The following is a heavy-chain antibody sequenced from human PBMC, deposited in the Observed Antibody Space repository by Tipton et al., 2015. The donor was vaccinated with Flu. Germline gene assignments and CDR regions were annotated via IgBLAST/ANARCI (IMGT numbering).Heavy chain of an antibody. J-gene: IGHJ4*02. CDR3: ARVGSAAAGTN. CDR2: INHSGST. D-gene: IGHD6-13*01. CDR1: GGSFSGYY. Sequence: TLSLTCAVYGGSFSGYYWSWIRRPPGKGLEWIGEINHSGSTNYNPSLKSRVTISVDTSKNQFSLKLSSVTAADTAVYYCARVGSAAAGTNWGQGTLVTVSS. V-gene: IGHV4-34*01.